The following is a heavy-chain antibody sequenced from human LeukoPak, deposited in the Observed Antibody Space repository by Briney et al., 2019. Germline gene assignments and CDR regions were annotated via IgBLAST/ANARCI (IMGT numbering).Heavy chain of an antibody. CDR2: IKQDGSEK. CDR1: GFTFSDYW. D-gene: IGHD3-10*01. J-gene: IGHJ5*02. Sequence: PGGSLRLSCVASGFTFSDYWMSWVRQAPGKGLEWVANIKQDGSEKYYVDSVRGRFTISRDNANNSLSLQMNSLRAEDTAVYYCARRERGYYGSGSFCWFDPWGQGTLVTVSS. CDR3: ARRERGYYGSGSFCWFDP. V-gene: IGHV3-7*01.